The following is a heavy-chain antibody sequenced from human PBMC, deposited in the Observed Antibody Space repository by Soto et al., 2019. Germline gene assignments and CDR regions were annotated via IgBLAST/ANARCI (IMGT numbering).Heavy chain of an antibody. CDR3: ARGPRGYVYYHGMDV. V-gene: IGHV4-4*07. D-gene: IGHD3-16*01. CDR2: IDTSGTT. CDR1: GGFISSYY. J-gene: IGHJ6*02. Sequence: SETLSITCTVSGGFISSYYCSWIRQAAGKGLEWIGRIDTSGTTNYNPSLRSRVTMSVDASKNQFSLNLSSVTAADTAVYFCARGPRGYVYYHGMDVWGQGTTVTVSS.